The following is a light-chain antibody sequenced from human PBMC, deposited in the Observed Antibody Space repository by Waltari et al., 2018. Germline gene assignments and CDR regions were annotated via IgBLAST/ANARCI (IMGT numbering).Light chain of an antibody. J-gene: IGKJ5*01. CDR1: QSVSSY. CDR3: QQRSTLPIT. Sequence: EIVLTQSPSTLSLSPGERATLSCRASQSVSSYLAWYQHKPGQAPRLIIYDVFRRAPAIPARFIGSGSGTDFTLTISSLEPEDFAVYYCQQRSTLPITFGQGTRLEI. V-gene: IGKV3-11*01. CDR2: DVF.